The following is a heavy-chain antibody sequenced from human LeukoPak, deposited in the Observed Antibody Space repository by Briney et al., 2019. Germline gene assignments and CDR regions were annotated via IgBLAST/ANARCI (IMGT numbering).Heavy chain of an antibody. CDR2: IYPGDSDT. J-gene: IGHJ3*02. CDR3: ARVSGGYSYGYDAFDI. Sequence: GESLKISCKGSGYSFTSYWIGWVRQMPGKGLEWMGTIYPGDSDTRYSPSFQGQVTISADKSISTAYLQWSSLKASDTAMYYCARVSGGYSYGYDAFDIWGQGTMVTVSS. D-gene: IGHD5-18*01. V-gene: IGHV5-51*01. CDR1: GYSFTSYW.